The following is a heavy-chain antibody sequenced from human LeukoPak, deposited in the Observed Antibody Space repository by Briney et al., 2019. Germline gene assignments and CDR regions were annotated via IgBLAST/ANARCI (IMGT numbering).Heavy chain of an antibody. CDR2: ISAYNGNT. V-gene: IGHV1-18*01. J-gene: IGHJ4*02. CDR3: AKDRDSSGYYYLPFDY. Sequence: GASVKVSCKASGYTFTTYGISWVRQAPGQGLEWMGWISAYNGNTNYAQKLQDRVTMTTDTSTSTAYMELRSLRSDDTAVYYCAKDRDSSGYYYLPFDYWGQGTLVTVSS. CDR1: GYTFTTYG. D-gene: IGHD3-22*01.